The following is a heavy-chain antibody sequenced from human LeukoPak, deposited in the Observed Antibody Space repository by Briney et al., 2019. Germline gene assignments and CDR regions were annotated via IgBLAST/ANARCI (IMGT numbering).Heavy chain of an antibody. D-gene: IGHD4-17*01. Sequence: GGSLRLSCTASGFTFGDDGWSWFRQAPGKRLEWICFIRKKGYGETTEYAASVRGRFTISRDDAKSIAYLQMNSLKTEDTALYYCARGLHDYGDSNYYFDQWGQGTLVTVSS. CDR1: GFTFGDDG. CDR3: ARGLHDYGDSNYYFDQ. CDR2: IRKKGYGETT. J-gene: IGHJ4*02. V-gene: IGHV3-49*03.